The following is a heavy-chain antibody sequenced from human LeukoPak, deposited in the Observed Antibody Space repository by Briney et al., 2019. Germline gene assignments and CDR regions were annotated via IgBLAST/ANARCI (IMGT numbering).Heavy chain of an antibody. CDR2: IYYSGST. D-gene: IGHD1-26*01. Sequence: SETLSLTCTVSGGSISRYYWSWIRQPPGKGLEWIGYIYYSGSTNYNPSVKSRVTISLDTSKNQFSLKLTSVTAADTALNYCARHGGSGSYEGYFDHWGQGTLVTVSS. J-gene: IGHJ4*02. V-gene: IGHV4-59*08. CDR1: GGSISRYY. CDR3: ARHGGSGSYEGYFDH.